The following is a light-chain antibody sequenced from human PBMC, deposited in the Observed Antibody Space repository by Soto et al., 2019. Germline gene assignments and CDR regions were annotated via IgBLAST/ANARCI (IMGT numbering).Light chain of an antibody. Sequence: QSVLTQSSSASASLGSSVKLTCTLSSGHSSYIIAWHQQQPGKAPRYLMKLEGSGSYNKGSGVPDRFSGSSSGADRYLTISNLQFEDEADYYCETWDSNTHWVFGGGTK. CDR1: SGHSSYI. V-gene: IGLV4-60*02. J-gene: IGLJ3*02. CDR3: ETWDSNTHWV. CDR2: LEGSGSY.